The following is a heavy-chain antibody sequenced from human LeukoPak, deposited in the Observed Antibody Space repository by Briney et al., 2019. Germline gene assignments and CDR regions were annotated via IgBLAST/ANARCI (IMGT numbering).Heavy chain of an antibody. D-gene: IGHD5-18*01. CDR2: VHPGNSDT. Sequence: GESLKISCKTSGYSFTTYWLGRGRQMSRQGLEWMAIVHPGNSDTKYSPSFQGQVTISADQSISTAHLQWSSLKASDTAIYYCARDQLWAFDSWGQGTLVTVSS. J-gene: IGHJ4*02. CDR3: ARDQLWAFDS. CDR1: GYSFTTYW. V-gene: IGHV5-51*01.